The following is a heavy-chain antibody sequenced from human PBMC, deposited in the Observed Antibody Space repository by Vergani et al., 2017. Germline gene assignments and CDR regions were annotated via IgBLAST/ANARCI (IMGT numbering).Heavy chain of an antibody. CDR3: ARGGDGYRPGAFDI. V-gene: IGHV4-31*03. J-gene: IGHJ3*02. Sequence: QVQLQQWGAGLLKPSQTLSLTCTVSGGSISSGGYYWSWIRQHPGKGLEWIGYIYYSGSTYYNPSLKSRVTISVDTSKNQFSLKLSSVTAADTAVYYCARGGDGYRPGAFDIWGQGTMVTVSS. D-gene: IGHD5-24*01. CDR1: GGSISSGGYY. CDR2: IYYSGST.